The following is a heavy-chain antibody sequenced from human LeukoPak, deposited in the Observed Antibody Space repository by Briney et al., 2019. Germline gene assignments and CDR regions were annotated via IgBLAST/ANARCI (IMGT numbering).Heavy chain of an antibody. CDR2: ISGSGGRT. CDR3: ANLLRLEPNNFDY. V-gene: IGHV3-23*01. J-gene: IGHJ4*02. Sequence: GGSLRLSCAASGFTFSSYAMSWVRQAPGKGLEWVSAISGSGGRTYYADSVKGRFTISRDNSKNTLYLQMNSLRAEDTAVYYCANLLRLEPNNFDYWGQGTLVTVSS. D-gene: IGHD1-14*01. CDR1: GFTFSSYA.